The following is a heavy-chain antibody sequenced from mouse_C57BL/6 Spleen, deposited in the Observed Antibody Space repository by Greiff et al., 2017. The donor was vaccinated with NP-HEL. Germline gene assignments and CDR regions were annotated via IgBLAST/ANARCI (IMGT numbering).Heavy chain of an antibody. CDR1: GFTFTDYY. CDR3: ASDGYGYFDY. CDR2: IRNKANGYTT. Sequence: DVMLVESGGGLVQPGGSLSLSCAASGFTFTDYYMSWVRQPPGKALEWLGFIRNKANGYTTEYSASLKGRFTISRDNSQSILYLQMTARRAEDSATYYCASDGYGYFDYWGQGTTLTVSS. J-gene: IGHJ2*01. D-gene: IGHD2-2*01. V-gene: IGHV7-3*01.